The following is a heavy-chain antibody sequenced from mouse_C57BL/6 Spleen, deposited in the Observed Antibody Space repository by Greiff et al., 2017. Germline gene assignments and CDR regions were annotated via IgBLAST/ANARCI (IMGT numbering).Heavy chain of an antibody. D-gene: IGHD1-1*01. CDR2: IYPRSGNT. Sequence: QVQLQQSGAELARPGASVKLSCKASGYTFTSYGISWVKQRTGQGLEWIGEIYPRSGNTYYNEKFKGKATLTADKSSSTAYMELRSLASEDSAVYFCARGLRQGAMDYWGQGTSVTVSS. J-gene: IGHJ4*01. CDR1: GYTFTSYG. V-gene: IGHV1-81*01. CDR3: ARGLRQGAMDY.